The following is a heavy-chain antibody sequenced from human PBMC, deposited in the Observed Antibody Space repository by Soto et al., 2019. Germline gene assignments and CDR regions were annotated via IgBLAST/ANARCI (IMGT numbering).Heavy chain of an antibody. Sequence: SVKVSCKASGGTFSSYAISWVRQAPGQGLEWMGGIIPIFGTANYAQKFQGRVTITADKSTSTAYMELSSLRSEDTAVYYCATQGCSRTSCYALNWYDPWGQGILVTVXS. CDR2: IIPIFGTA. V-gene: IGHV1-69*06. D-gene: IGHD2-2*01. CDR1: GGTFSSYA. J-gene: IGHJ5*02. CDR3: ATQGCSRTSCYALNWYDP.